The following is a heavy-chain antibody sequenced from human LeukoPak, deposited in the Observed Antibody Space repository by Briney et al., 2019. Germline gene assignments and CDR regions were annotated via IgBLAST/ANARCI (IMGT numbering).Heavy chain of an antibody. CDR1: GFTFSSYA. CDR2: ISGSGGST. CDR3: ARTTLLRYFDWLSDDAFDI. Sequence: GGSLRLSCAASGFTFSSYAMSWVRQAPGKGLEWVSAISGSGGSTYYADSVKGRFTISRDNSKNTLYLQMNSLRAEDTAVYYCARTTLLRYFDWLSDDAFDIWGQGTMVTASS. V-gene: IGHV3-23*01. J-gene: IGHJ3*02. D-gene: IGHD3-9*01.